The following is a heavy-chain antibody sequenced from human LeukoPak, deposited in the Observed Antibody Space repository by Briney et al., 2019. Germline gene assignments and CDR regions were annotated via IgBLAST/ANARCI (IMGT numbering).Heavy chain of an antibody. Sequence: PSETLSLTCTVSGGSISSGGYYWSWIRQHPGTGLEWIGYIYYSGNTYYNPSLKSRVTISVDTSKNQFSLKLSSVTAADTAVYYCAREDSYASYYFDYWGQGTLVTVSS. CDR1: GGSISSGGYY. CDR3: AREDSYASYYFDY. D-gene: IGHD5-18*01. V-gene: IGHV4-31*03. J-gene: IGHJ4*02. CDR2: IYYSGNT.